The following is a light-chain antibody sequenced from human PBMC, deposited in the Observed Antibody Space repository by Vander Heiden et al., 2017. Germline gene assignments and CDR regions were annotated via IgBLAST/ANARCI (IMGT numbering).Light chain of an antibody. CDR1: QSLLHGNVSTY. CDR3: MQALQTFT. V-gene: IGKV2-28*01. CDR2: LGS. J-gene: IGKJ3*01. Sequence: DIVMTQSPLSLPVTPGEPASISCRSRQSLLHGNVSTYLDCFLLNPGHSPLLLIYLGSNRASGVPDRFSGSGSGTDFTLKISRVEAEDVGVYYCMQALQTFTFGPGAKVDIK.